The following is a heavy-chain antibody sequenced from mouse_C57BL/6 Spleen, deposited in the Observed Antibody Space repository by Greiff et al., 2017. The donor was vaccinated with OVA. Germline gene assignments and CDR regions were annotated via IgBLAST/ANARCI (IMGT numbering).Heavy chain of an antibody. Sequence: QVQLQQSGAELVKPGASVKISCKASGYAFSSYWMNWVKQRPGKGLEWIGQIYPGDGDTNYNGKFKGKATLTADKSSSTAYMQLSSLTSEDSAVYFCASSLLQVPYFDVWGTGTTVTVSS. J-gene: IGHJ1*03. V-gene: IGHV1-80*01. D-gene: IGHD2-14*01. CDR3: ASSLLQVPYFDV. CDR1: GYAFSSYW. CDR2: IYPGDGDT.